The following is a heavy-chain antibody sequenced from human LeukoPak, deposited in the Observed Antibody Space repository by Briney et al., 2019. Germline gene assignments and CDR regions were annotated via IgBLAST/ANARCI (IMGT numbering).Heavy chain of an antibody. D-gene: IGHD3-10*01. Sequence: GESLKISCKGSGYSFTNYWIGWVRQIPGKGLEWMGIVFPGDSDTRYSPSFQGQVTISADKTINTAYLQWSSLKASDTAMYYCARCQLGVRGGFYYMDVWGKGTTVTISS. J-gene: IGHJ6*03. CDR1: GYSFTNYW. CDR3: ARCQLGVRGGFYYMDV. CDR2: VFPGDSDT. V-gene: IGHV5-51*01.